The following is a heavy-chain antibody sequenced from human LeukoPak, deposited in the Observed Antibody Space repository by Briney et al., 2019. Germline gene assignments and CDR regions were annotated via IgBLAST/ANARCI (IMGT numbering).Heavy chain of an antibody. CDR3: ARVDTAGYCSGGSCRWFDP. V-gene: IGHV1-18*01. CDR1: GYTFTSYG. CDR2: ISAYNGNT. D-gene: IGHD2-15*01. Sequence: ASVKVSCKASGYTFTSYGISWVRQAPGQGLEWMGWISAYNGNTNYAQKLQGRVTKTTDTSTSTAYMELRSLRSDDTAVYYCARVDTAGYCSGGSCRWFDPWGQGTLVTVSS. J-gene: IGHJ5*02.